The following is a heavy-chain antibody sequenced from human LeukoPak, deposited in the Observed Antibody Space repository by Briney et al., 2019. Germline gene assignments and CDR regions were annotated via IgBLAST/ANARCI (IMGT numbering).Heavy chain of an antibody. D-gene: IGHD2/OR15-2a*01. CDR2: MNPNSGNT. Sequence: VASVKVSCKASGYTFTSYDINWVRQATGQGLEWMGWMNPNSGNTGYAQKFQGRVTITRNTSISTAYMELSRLRSDDTAVYYCARDDSFLYQPHHYYMDVWGKGTTVTVPS. CDR3: ARDDSFLYQPHHYYMDV. CDR1: GYTFTSYD. V-gene: IGHV1-8*03. J-gene: IGHJ6*03.